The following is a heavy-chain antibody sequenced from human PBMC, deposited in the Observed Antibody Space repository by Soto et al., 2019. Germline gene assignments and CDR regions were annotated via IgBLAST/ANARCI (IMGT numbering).Heavy chain of an antibody. V-gene: IGHV3-33*01. CDR2: IWYDGSNK. CDR3: AREYGVSSSWRSMDV. Sequence: GGSLILSSAASGFTCSSYGMHWARQAPGKGLEWVAVIWYDGSNKYYADSVKGRFTISRDNSKNTLYLQMNSLRAEDTAVYYCAREYGVSSSWRSMDVWGQGTTVTVSS. CDR1: GFTCSSYG. J-gene: IGHJ6*02. D-gene: IGHD6-13*01.